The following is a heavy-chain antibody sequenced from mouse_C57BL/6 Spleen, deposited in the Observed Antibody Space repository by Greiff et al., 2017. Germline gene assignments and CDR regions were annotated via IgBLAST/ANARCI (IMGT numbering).Heavy chain of an antibody. CDR1: GFTFSSYA. CDR2: ISSGGDYI. D-gene: IGHD1-1*01. CDR3: TRYYYGSSTHWYFDV. J-gene: IGHJ1*03. Sequence: EVMLVESGEGLVKPGGSLKLSCAASGFTFSSYAMSWVRQTPEKRLEWVAYISSGGDYIYYADTVKGRFTISRDNARNTLYLQMSSLKSEDTAMYYCTRYYYGSSTHWYFDVWGTGTTVTVSS. V-gene: IGHV5-9-1*02.